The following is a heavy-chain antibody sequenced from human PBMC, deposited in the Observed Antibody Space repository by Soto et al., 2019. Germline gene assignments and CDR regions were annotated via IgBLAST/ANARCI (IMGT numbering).Heavy chain of an antibody. CDR3: ARDLEGYYYDSSGYFSPYY. CDR2: FDPEDGET. D-gene: IGHD3-22*01. V-gene: IGHV1-24*01. CDR1: GYTLTELS. J-gene: IGHJ4*02. Sequence: GASVKVSCKVSGYTLTELSMHWVRQAPGKGLEWMGGFDPEDGETIYAQKFQGRVTMTRDTSASTAYMELSSLRSEDTAVYYCARDLEGYYYDSSGYFSPYYWGQGTLVTVSS.